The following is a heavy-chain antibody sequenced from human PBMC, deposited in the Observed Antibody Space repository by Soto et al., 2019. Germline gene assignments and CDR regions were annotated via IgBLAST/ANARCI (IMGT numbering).Heavy chain of an antibody. J-gene: IGHJ5*02. Sequence: QLQLQKSGPGLVKPSETLSLTCAVSGGSITSGNSYSWAWIRQPPGRGLEWIGSISQTGATSYNPSLKSRVSVSLDKSKNEFSLRLSSVTAADMAVFYCARAVSPYFGTWFDPWGQGTLVTVSS. CDR1: GGSITSGNSYS. CDR2: ISQTGAT. D-gene: IGHD3-10*01. CDR3: ARAVSPYFGTWFDP. V-gene: IGHV4-30-2*01.